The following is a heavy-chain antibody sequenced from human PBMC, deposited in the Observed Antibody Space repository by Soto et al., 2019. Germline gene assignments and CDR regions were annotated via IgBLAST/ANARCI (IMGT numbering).Heavy chain of an antibody. CDR2: IYYSGST. J-gene: IGHJ4*02. CDR3: ARHADPEYFDY. V-gene: IGHV4-59*08. CDR1: GGSISSYY. Sequence: SETLSLTCTVAGGSISSYYWRWIRQPPGRGLEWIGYIYYSGSTNYNPSLKSRVTISVDTSKNQFSLKLSSVTAADTALYYCARHADPEYFDYWGQGTLVPVSS.